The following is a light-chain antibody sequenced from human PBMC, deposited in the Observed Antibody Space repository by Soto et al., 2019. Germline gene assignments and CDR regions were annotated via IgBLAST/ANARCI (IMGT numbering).Light chain of an antibody. J-gene: IGKJ1*01. CDR3: QQYGNSPT. V-gene: IGKV3-20*01. CDR1: QSVTAGY. Sequence: EIVLTQSPDTLSLSPGERATLSCRASQSVTAGYFAWYQQKPGQSPRLLIYETSSRTTGTPDRFSGSGSGTDFTLTVSILEPEDFAVYYCQQYGNSPTFGQGTKGAIK. CDR2: ETS.